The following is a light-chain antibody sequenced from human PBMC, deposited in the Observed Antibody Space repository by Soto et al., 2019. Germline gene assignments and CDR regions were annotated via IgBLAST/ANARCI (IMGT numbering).Light chain of an antibody. CDR3: QQYYSYPLT. V-gene: IGKV1-8*01. Sequence: AIRMTQSPSSVSASTGDRVTITCRASQGISSYLAWYQQKPGKAPKLLISAASTLQSGVPSRFSGSGSGTDFTLTINCLQSEDFATYYCQQYYSYPLTFAGGTQVEIK. CDR2: AAS. J-gene: IGKJ4*01. CDR1: QGISSY.